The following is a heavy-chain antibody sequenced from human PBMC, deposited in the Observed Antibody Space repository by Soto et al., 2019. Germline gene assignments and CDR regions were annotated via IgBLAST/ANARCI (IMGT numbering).Heavy chain of an antibody. CDR2: ISWNSGSI. D-gene: IGHD2-15*01. CDR3: AKAKVLLGYCSGGSCGGEDYFDY. Sequence: GGSLRLSCAASGFTFDDYAMHWVRQAPGKGLEWVSGISWNSGSIGYADSVKGRFTISRDNAKNSLYLQMNSLRAEDTALYYCAKAKVLLGYCSGGSCGGEDYFDYWGQGTLVTVSS. J-gene: IGHJ4*02. CDR1: GFTFDDYA. V-gene: IGHV3-9*01.